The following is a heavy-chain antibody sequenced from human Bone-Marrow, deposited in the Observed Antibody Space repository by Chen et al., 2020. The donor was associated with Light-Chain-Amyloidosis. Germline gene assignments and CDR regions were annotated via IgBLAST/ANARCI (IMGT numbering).Heavy chain of an antibody. CDR1: GGSISSSGHY. D-gene: IGHD5-12*01. V-gene: IGHV4-31*03. J-gene: IGHJ3*01. CDR3: ARSYSAYDPRAAFDF. Sequence: QVQLQESGPGLVKTSQTLSLTCTVSGGSISSSGHYWSWILQQPGKGLEWMGFIYYSGTTYYNPSLKNRITISLDTSKNQFSLKLSAVTAADTAVYYCARSYSAYDPRAAFDFWGQGTKVTVSS. CDR2: IYYSGTT.